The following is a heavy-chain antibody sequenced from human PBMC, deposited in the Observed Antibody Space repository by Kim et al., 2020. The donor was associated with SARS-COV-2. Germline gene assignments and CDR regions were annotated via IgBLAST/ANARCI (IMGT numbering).Heavy chain of an antibody. V-gene: IGHV3-7*04. D-gene: IGHD6-13*01. CDR2: IKQDGSEK. Sequence: GGSLRLSCVASGFTFSSYWMTWVRQAPGKGLEWVANIKQDGSEKYYVDSVKGRFSISRDNAKNSLYLQMNSLRVEDTAVYYCARGSIAAAGTGGGYWGQGTLVTVSS. CDR1: GFTFSSYW. J-gene: IGHJ4*02. CDR3: ARGSIAAAGTGGGY.